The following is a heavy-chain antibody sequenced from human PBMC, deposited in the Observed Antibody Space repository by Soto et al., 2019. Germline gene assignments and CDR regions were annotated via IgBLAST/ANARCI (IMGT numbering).Heavy chain of an antibody. V-gene: IGHV5-51*01. Sequence: EXLKISCQASGYXFSNFWVAWVRHMPGEGLEWLGTIYPDHSDTRYSTSFLAQVTISADKSIKTTYLQWSSLKASDTDIYFCASSVLVTSTMNYFDLWGQGILVTASS. CDR3: ASSVLVTSTMNYFDL. D-gene: IGHD2-8*02. J-gene: IGHJ4*02. CDR1: GYXFSNFW. CDR2: IYPDHSDT.